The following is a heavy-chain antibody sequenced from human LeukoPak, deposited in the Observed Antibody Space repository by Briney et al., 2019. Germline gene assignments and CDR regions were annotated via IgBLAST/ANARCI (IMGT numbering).Heavy chain of an antibody. J-gene: IGHJ6*03. V-gene: IGHV4-34*01. CDR3: AREPGYSYGYGYYYYMDV. Sequence: PSETLSLTCAVYGGSFSGYYWSWIRQPPGKGLEWIGEINHSGSTNYNPSLKSRVTISVDTSKNQFSLKLSSVTAADTAVYYCAREPGYSYGYGYYYYMDVWGKGTTVTVSS. CDR2: INHSGST. CDR1: GGSFSGYY. D-gene: IGHD5-18*01.